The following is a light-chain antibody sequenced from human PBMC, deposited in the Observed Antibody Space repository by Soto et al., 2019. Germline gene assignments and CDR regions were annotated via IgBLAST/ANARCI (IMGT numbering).Light chain of an antibody. CDR2: AAS. CDR1: QSISSY. V-gene: IGKV1-39*01. CDR3: QQSYSSPPT. J-gene: IGKJ1*01. Sequence: DIQMTQSPSSLSASVGDRVTITCRASQSISSYLNWYQQKPGKAPKLLIYAASSLQSGVPSRFSGSGSGTDFTLTISSLQPEDLAVYYCQQSYSSPPTFGQGTKVDI.